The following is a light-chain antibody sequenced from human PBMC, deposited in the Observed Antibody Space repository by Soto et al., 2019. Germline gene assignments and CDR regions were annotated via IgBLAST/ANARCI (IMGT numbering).Light chain of an antibody. Sequence: DIVMTQSPVSLAVSLGERATINCKSSQSVLFNSNSRNYLAWYQQKPGPPPKLLIYWASTRESGVPDRFSGSGSGTDFTLTISSLQAEDVAFYYCQQYYSTPLTFGGGTKVEIK. J-gene: IGKJ4*01. CDR1: QSVLFNSNSRNY. CDR2: WAS. V-gene: IGKV4-1*01. CDR3: QQYYSTPLT.